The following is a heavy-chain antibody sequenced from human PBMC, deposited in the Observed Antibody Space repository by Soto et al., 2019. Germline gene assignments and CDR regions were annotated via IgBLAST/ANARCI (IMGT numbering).Heavy chain of an antibody. D-gene: IGHD3-10*01. J-gene: IGHJ4*02. CDR1: GFPFTGYA. CDR3: ANSRVSMVRGLIIIPNY. CDR2: ISGHGDAT. Sequence: EVPLLESGGGLVQPGGSLRLSCAASGFPFTGYAMSWVRQAPGKGLEWVSAISGHGDATFYADSVKGRFTISRDNVKNTLSLHMNSLRAEDTALYYCANSRVSMVRGLIIIPNYWGQGTLVTVSS. V-gene: IGHV3-23*01.